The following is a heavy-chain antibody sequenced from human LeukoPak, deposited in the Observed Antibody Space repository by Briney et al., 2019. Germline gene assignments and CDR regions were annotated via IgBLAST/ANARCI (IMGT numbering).Heavy chain of an antibody. CDR3: AKVSLYYYDSGEGPLHYYFDY. CDR2: ISGGGDAT. D-gene: IGHD3-22*01. Sequence: GGSLRLSCAASDFSFITYAMSWVRQAPGKGLEWVSTISGGGDATYYADSVKGRFTISRDNSKNTLYLQMNSLRAEDTAVYYCAKVSLYYYDSGEGPLHYYFDYWGQGTLISVSS. J-gene: IGHJ4*02. V-gene: IGHV3-23*01. CDR1: DFSFITYA.